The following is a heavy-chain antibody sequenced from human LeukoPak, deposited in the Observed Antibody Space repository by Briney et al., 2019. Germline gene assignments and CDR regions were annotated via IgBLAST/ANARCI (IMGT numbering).Heavy chain of an antibody. CDR3: ATDEQVGATVLFDY. J-gene: IGHJ4*02. CDR1: GYTLTELS. CDR2: FDPEDGET. D-gene: IGHD1-26*01. Sequence: ASVKVSCKVSGYTLTELSMHWVRQAPGKGLEWMGGFDPEDGETIYAQKFQGRVTMTEDTSTDTAYMELSSLRSEDTAVYYCATDEQVGATVLFDYWGQGTLVTVSS. V-gene: IGHV1-24*01.